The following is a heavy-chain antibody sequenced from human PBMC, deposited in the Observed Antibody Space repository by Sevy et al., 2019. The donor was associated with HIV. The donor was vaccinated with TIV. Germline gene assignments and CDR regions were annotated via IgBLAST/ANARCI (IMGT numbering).Heavy chain of an antibody. CDR2: IWYDGSNK. V-gene: IGHV3-33*01. CDR1: GFTFSSYG. J-gene: IGHJ3*02. D-gene: IGHD2-21*02. CDR3: ARSLIVVVTAIVAGGAFDI. Sequence: GGSLRLSCAASGFTFSSYGMHWVRQAPGKGLEWVAVIWYDGSNKYYADSVKGRFTISRDNSKNTLYLQMNSLRAEDTAVYYCARSLIVVVTAIVAGGAFDIWGQRTMVTVSS.